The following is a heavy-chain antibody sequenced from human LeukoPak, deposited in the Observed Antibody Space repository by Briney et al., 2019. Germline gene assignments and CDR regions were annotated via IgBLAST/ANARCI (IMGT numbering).Heavy chain of an antibody. CDR1: GFTFSSYS. D-gene: IGHD3-3*01. J-gene: IGHJ4*02. Sequence: GGSLRLSCAASGFTFSSYSMNWVRQAPGKGLEWVSSISSSSSYIYYADSVKGRFTISRDNAKNSLYLQMNSLRAEDTAVYYCARAYWSGYYHFDYWGQGILVTVSS. CDR2: ISSSSSYI. CDR3: ARAYWSGYYHFDY. V-gene: IGHV3-21*04.